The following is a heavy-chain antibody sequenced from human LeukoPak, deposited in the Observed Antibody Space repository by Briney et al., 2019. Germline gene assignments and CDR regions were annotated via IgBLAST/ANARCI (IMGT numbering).Heavy chain of an antibody. V-gene: IGHV1-2*02. CDR3: ARWDSSGDCIDY. J-gene: IGHJ4*02. D-gene: IGHD6-19*01. CDR1: GGTFSSYA. CDR2: INPNSGGT. Sequence: ASVKVSCKASGGTFSSYAISWGRQAPGQGLEWMGWINPNSGGTNCAQEFQGRVTMTRDTSISTAFMELSRLRSDDTAVYYCARWDSSGDCIDYWGQGTLVTVSS.